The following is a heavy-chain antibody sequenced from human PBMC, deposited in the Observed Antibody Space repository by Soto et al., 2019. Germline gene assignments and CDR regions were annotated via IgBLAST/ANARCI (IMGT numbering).Heavy chain of an antibody. J-gene: IGHJ4*02. V-gene: IGHV4-31*03. CDR2: IYYSGST. D-gene: IGHD6-6*01. CDR3: ARANIAARPVDY. CDR1: GGSISSGGYY. Sequence: QVQLQESGPGLVKPSQTLSLTCTVSGGSISSGGYYWSWIRQHPGKGLEWIGYIYYSGSTYYNPSRMCRVTISVDTSKNQFSLKLSSVTAADTAVYYCARANIAARPVDYWGQGTLVTVSS.